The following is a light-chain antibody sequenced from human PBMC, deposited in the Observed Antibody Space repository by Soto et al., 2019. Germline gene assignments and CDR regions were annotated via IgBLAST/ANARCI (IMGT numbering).Light chain of an antibody. CDR1: QNIGTS. J-gene: IGKJ2*01. CDR2: KAS. CDR3: QQSYSSLVYT. V-gene: IGKV1-39*01. Sequence: DIQMTQSPSSLSASVGDRVTITCRASQNIGTSLNWYQQKPGKAPTALIYKASTMQGGVPSRFSGSGSGTAFTLTISSLQPEDSATYYCQQSYSSLVYTFGPGTKLEIK.